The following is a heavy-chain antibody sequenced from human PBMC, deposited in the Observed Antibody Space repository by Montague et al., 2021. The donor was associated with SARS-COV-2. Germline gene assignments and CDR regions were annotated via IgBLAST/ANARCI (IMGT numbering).Heavy chain of an antibody. CDR2: ITSKAYGGTT. CDR3: AWGYGYGGKYYYGMDV. Sequence: SLRLSCAASGFTFGDYDMSWFRQAPGKGLEWVGFITSKAYGGTTEYAASVKGRFTISRDDSKSIAYLQMNSLKTEDTAVYYCAWGYGYGGKYYYGMDVWGQGTTVTVSS. J-gene: IGHJ6*02. V-gene: IGHV3-49*03. CDR1: GFTFGDYD. D-gene: IGHD5-18*01.